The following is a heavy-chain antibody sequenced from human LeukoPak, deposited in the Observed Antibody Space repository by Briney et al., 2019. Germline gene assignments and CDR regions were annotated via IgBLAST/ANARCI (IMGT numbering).Heavy chain of an antibody. Sequence: ASVKVSCKASGYTFTSYYMHWVRQAPGQGLEWMGIINPSGGSTSYAQKFQGRVTMTRDMSTSTVYMELSSLRSEDTAVYYCARDVRHRYCSSASCYRGWFDPWGQGTLVTVPS. V-gene: IGHV1-46*01. CDR3: ARDVRHRYCSSASCYRGWFDP. D-gene: IGHD2-2*01. J-gene: IGHJ5*02. CDR1: GYTFTSYY. CDR2: INPSGGST.